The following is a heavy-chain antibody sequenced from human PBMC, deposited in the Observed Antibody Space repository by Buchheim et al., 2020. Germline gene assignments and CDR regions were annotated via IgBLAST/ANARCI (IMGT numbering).Heavy chain of an antibody. J-gene: IGHJ6*02. Sequence: QVQLVESGGGVVQPGRSLRLSCAASGFTFSSYGMHWVRQAPGKGLEWVAVISYDGSNKYYADSVKGRFTISRDNSKNTLYLQMNSQRAEDTAVYYCAKDDEGYYDSSEGYYYYGMDVWGQGTT. CDR3: AKDDEGYYDSSEGYYYYGMDV. CDR1: GFTFSSYG. CDR2: ISYDGSNK. D-gene: IGHD3-22*01. V-gene: IGHV3-30*18.